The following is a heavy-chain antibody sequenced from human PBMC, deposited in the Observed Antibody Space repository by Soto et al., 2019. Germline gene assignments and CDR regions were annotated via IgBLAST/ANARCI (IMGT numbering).Heavy chain of an antibody. CDR1: GFTFSNAW. CDR3: ARDNDGAQFASSYNDL. J-gene: IGHJ5*02. CDR2: IKSKTDGGTT. D-gene: IGHD6-6*01. Sequence: GSLRLSCAASGFTFSNAWMSWVRQAPGKGLEWVGRIKSKTDGGTTDYAAPVKGRFTISRDDSKNTLYLHLNSLRAEDTAVYYCARDNDGAQFASSYNDLWGQGTLVTVSS. V-gene: IGHV3-15*01.